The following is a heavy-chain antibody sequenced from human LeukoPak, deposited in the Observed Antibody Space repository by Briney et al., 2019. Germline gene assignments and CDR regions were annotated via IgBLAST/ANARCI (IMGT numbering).Heavy chain of an antibody. CDR3: AREVSSGPFIDY. Sequence: SVKVSCKASGGTFSSYAISWVRQAPGQGLEWMGGIIPIFGTANYAQKFQGRVTITADESTSTAYMELSSLRSEDTAVYYRAREVSSGPFIDYWGQGTLVTVSS. V-gene: IGHV1-69*13. CDR1: GGTFSSYA. D-gene: IGHD6-19*01. J-gene: IGHJ4*02. CDR2: IIPIFGTA.